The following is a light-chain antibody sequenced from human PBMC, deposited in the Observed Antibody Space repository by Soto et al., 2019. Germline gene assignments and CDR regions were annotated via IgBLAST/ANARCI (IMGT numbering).Light chain of an antibody. CDR2: EVT. J-gene: IGLJ3*02. CDR3: SSYGGNTNFVL. Sequence: QSVLTQPASVSGSPGQSITISCTGTSSDVGTYNYVSWYQQHADKAPKLVIYEVTQRPSGVPHRFSGSKSDNTASLTVSGLQPEDEADYYCSSYGGNTNFVLFGGGTKLTVL. V-gene: IGLV2-8*01. CDR1: SSDVGTYNY.